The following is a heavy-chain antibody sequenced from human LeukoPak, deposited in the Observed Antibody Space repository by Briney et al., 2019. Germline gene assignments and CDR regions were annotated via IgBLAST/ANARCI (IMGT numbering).Heavy chain of an antibody. CDR2: IRSKAYGGTT. V-gene: IGHV3-49*04. CDR3: TRGPEVVTYDY. Sequence: GGSLRLSCTASGFTFGDYAMSWVRQAPGKGLEWVGFIRSKAYGGTTEYAASVKGRFTISRDDSKSIAYLQMNSLKTEDTAVYYCTRGPEVVTYDYWGQGTLVSVSS. J-gene: IGHJ4*02. D-gene: IGHD4-23*01. CDR1: GFTFGDYA.